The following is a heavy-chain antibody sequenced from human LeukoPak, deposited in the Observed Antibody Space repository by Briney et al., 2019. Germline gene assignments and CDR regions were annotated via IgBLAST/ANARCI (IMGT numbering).Heavy chain of an antibody. J-gene: IGHJ4*02. CDR3: ARDRSQTTVAGTSLWDFYDY. CDR2: FKTDGTST. D-gene: IGHD6-19*01. Sequence: TGGSLRLSCAASGFTFSSYWMHWVRQAPGKVLVWVSRFKTDGTSTSYADSVKGRFTISRDNAYNTLYLQMNSLRAEDTAEYYCARDRSQTTVAGTSLWDFYDYWGQGTLVTVSS. CDR1: GFTFSSYW. V-gene: IGHV3-74*01.